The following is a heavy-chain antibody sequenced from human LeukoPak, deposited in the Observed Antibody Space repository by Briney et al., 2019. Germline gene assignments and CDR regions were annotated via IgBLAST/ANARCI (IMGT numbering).Heavy chain of an antibody. V-gene: IGHV4-59*01. D-gene: IGHD3-9*01. CDR3: ARERGVTYYDILTGYSPQYYYFDY. Sequence: SETLSLTCSVSSGSISSYYWSWIRQPPGKGLEWIGYIYYSGRTSYNPSLKSRVTISVDTSKNHFSLTLSSVTAADTAVYYCARERGVTYYDILTGYSPQYYYFDYWGQGTLVTVSS. CDR1: SGSISSYY. J-gene: IGHJ4*02. CDR2: IYYSGRT.